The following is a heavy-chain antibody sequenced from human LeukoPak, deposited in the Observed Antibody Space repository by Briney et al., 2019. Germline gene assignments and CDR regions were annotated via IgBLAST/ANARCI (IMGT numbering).Heavy chain of an antibody. CDR2: ISGSGGST. Sequence: GGSLRLSCAASGFTFSSYAMSWVRQAPGKGLEWVSAISGSGGSTYYADSVKGRFTISRDNSKNTLYLQMNGLRAEDTAVYYCAKDLTTGSGQLHAFDIWGQGTMVTVSS. D-gene: IGHD6-19*01. V-gene: IGHV3-23*01. J-gene: IGHJ3*02. CDR1: GFTFSSYA. CDR3: AKDLTTGSGQLHAFDI.